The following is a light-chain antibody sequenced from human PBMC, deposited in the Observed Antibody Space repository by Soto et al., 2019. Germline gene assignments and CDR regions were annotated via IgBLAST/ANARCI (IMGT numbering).Light chain of an antibody. CDR1: QSISSW. Sequence: DIRMTQSRSTLSASVGDRVTITCRASQSISSWLAWYQQKPGKAPKLLIYKASSLESGVPSRFSGSGSGTEFTLTISSLQPDDFATYYCQQYNSYSWTFGQGTKVDIK. V-gene: IGKV1-5*03. CDR3: QQYNSYSWT. CDR2: KAS. J-gene: IGKJ1*01.